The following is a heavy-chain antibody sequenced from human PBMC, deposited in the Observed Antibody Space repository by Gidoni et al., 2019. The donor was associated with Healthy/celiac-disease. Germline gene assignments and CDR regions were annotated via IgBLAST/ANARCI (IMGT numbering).Heavy chain of an antibody. Sequence: QVQLVQSGAEVKKPGASVTVSCTASGYPFTGYYMHWVRQATGQGLEWMGWINPNSGGTNYAQKFQGRGTMTRDKSISTAYMELSRLRSDDTAVYYCATRRDGYNYDWYCDLWGRGTLVTVSS. CDR1: GYPFTGYY. CDR3: ATRRDGYNYDWYCDL. J-gene: IGHJ2*01. V-gene: IGHV1-2*02. CDR2: INPNSGGT. D-gene: IGHD5-12*01.